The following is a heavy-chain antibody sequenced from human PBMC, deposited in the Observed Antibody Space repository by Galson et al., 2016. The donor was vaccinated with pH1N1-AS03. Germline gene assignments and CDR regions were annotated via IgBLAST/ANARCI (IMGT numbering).Heavy chain of an antibody. D-gene: IGHD3-10*02. CDR2: ISSSSSHI. V-gene: IGHV3-11*04. Sequence: SLRLSCAASGFTFSDYDMSWIRQAPGKGLEWVSSISSSSSHIYYADSVNGRFTTYRDNAKNSVYLQMNSLRAEDTAEYYCARVSGGSRLLIFDFWGQGTLVTVSS. J-gene: IGHJ4*02. CDR1: GFTFSDYD. CDR3: ARVSGGSRLLIFDF.